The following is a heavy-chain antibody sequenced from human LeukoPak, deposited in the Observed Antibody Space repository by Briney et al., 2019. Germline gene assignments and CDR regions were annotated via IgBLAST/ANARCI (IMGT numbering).Heavy chain of an antibody. CDR1: GFTFSSYW. J-gene: IGHJ4*02. V-gene: IGHV3-7*01. Sequence: GGSLRLSCAASGFTFSSYWMSWVRQAPGKGLEWVANIKQDGSEKYYVDSVKGRFTISRDNAKNSLYLQMNSLRAEATAVYYCARDQLHYYDSSGYYYGGYFDYWGQGTLVTVSS. D-gene: IGHD3-22*01. CDR2: IKQDGSEK. CDR3: ARDQLHYYDSSGYYYGGYFDY.